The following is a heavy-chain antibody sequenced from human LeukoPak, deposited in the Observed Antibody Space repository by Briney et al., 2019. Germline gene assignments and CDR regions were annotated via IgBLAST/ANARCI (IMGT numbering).Heavy chain of an antibody. CDR3: ARDFNVDY. J-gene: IGHJ4*02. V-gene: IGHV3-7*05. CDR2: IKEDGSEK. D-gene: IGHD2-8*01. Sequence: GASVKVSCKASGYTFTDYYMHWVRQAPGKGLEWVANIKEDGSEKYYVDSVKGRFTISRDNAKNSLYLQMNSLSAEDTAVYYCARDFNVDYWGQGTLVTVSS. CDR1: GYTFTDYY.